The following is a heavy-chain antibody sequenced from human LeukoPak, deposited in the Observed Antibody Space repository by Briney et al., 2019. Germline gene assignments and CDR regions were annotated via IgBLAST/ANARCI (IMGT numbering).Heavy chain of an antibody. V-gene: IGHV1-2*02. Sequence: ASVKVSCKASGYTFTGYYMHWVRQAPGQGLEWMGWINPNSGGTNYGQRFQGGVTMTRDTSISTAYMELSRLRSDDTAVYYCARSPTVIRPFDYWGQGTLVTVSS. CDR2: INPNSGGT. D-gene: IGHD4-11*01. CDR3: ARSPTVIRPFDY. CDR1: GYTFTGYY. J-gene: IGHJ4*02.